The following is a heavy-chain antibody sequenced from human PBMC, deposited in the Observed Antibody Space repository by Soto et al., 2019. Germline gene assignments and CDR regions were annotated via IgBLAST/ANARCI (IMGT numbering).Heavy chain of an antibody. V-gene: IGHV4-4*07. Sequence: QVQLQESGPGLVKPSETLSLTCTVSGGSISSYYWSWIRQPAGKGLEWIVRIYTSGSTNYNPSLKGRVTMSVDTSKNQFSLKLSSVTAAGTAVYYCARDGGYSYGYRYNWFDPWGQGTLVTVSS. D-gene: IGHD5-18*01. CDR2: IYTSGST. CDR3: ARDGGYSYGYRYNWFDP. J-gene: IGHJ5*02. CDR1: GGSISSYY.